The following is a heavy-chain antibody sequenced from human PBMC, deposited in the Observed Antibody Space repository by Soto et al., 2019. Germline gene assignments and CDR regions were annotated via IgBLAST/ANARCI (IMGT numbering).Heavy chain of an antibody. CDR1: GGSFDNYY. D-gene: IGHD6-19*01. J-gene: IGHJ4*02. CDR2: IRYSGST. Sequence: QVQLQESGPRLVKPSETLSLTCSVSGGSFDNYYWSWIRQPPGKGLEWIAYIRYSGSTNYNPSIKSRAAQSIDTSKNQFSLKLKSVTAADSAVYYCARDQDDSGWYTYWGRGTLVTVSS. V-gene: IGHV4-59*01. CDR3: ARDQDDSGWYTY.